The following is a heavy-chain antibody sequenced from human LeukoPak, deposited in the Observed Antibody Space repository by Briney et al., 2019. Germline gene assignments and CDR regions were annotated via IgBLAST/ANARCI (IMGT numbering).Heavy chain of an antibody. V-gene: IGHV1-2*04. D-gene: IGHD3-10*01. CDR2: INPNSGGT. J-gene: IGHJ3*02. CDR1: GYTFTGYY. CDR3: ARDQGSVRGVPDAFDI. Sequence: ASVKVSSKASGYTFTGYYMHWVRQAPGQGLEWMGWINPNSGGTNYAQKFQGWVTMTRDTSISTAYMELSRLRSDDTAVYYCARDQGSVRGVPDAFDIWGQGTMVTVSS.